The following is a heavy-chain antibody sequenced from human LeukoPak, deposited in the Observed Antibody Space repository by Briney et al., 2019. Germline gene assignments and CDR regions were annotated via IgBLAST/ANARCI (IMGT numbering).Heavy chain of an antibody. V-gene: IGHV3-30-3*01. D-gene: IGHD3-3*01. Sequence: SYDGSNKYYADSVKGRFTISRDNSKNTLYLQMNSLRAEDTAVYYCARDKVFGVVIVYYFDYWGQGTLVTVSS. CDR3: ARDKVFGVVIVYYFDY. J-gene: IGHJ4*02. CDR2: SYDGSNK.